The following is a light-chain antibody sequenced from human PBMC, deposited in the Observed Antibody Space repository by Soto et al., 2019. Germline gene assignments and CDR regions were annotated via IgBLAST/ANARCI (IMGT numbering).Light chain of an antibody. Sequence: QSALTQPASVSGSPGQSITISCTGTGSDVGGYNYVSWYQHYPGKAPKVLIYDVTSRPSGVSNRFSGSKSGNTASLTISGLQAEDEADYYCSSYTATSTRVFGGGTKLTVL. CDR1: GSDVGGYNY. V-gene: IGLV2-14*03. J-gene: IGLJ3*02. CDR2: DVT. CDR3: SSYTATSTRV.